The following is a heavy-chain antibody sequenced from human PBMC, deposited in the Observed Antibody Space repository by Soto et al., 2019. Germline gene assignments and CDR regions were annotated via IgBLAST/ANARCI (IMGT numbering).Heavy chain of an antibody. CDR3: ARAVKYSGGWPHYYYYGMYA. CDR2: ISAYNGNT. Sequence: ASVKVSCKASGYTFTSYGISSVRQAPGQGLEWMGWISAYNGNTNYAQKLQGRVTMTTDTSTSTAYMELRSLSSDDTAVYYCARAVKYSGGWPHYYYYGMYAWGQGTTV. CDR1: GYTFTSYG. J-gene: IGHJ6*02. D-gene: IGHD6-19*01. V-gene: IGHV1-18*01.